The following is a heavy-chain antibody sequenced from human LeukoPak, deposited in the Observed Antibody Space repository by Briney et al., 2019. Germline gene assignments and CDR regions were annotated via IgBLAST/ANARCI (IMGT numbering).Heavy chain of an antibody. CDR2: ISSNGGST. V-gene: IGHV3-64*04. CDR3: ARGYYGSGSYSMDPDFDY. D-gene: IGHD3-10*01. Sequence: GGSLRLSCSASGFTFSSYAMHWVRQAPGKGLEYVSAISSNGGSTYYADSVKGRFTISRDNSKNKLYLQMNNLRAEDTAVYYCARGYYGSGSYSMDPDFDYWGQGTLVTVSS. CDR1: GFTFSSYA. J-gene: IGHJ4*02.